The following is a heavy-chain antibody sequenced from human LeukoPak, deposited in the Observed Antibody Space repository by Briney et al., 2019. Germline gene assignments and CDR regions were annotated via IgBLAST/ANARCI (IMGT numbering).Heavy chain of an antibody. CDR1: GFTFSSYA. V-gene: IGHV3-7*03. D-gene: IGHD3-10*01. CDR2: IKEDGGAK. Sequence: GGSLRLSCAASGFTFSSYAMSWVRQAPGKGLEWVANIKEDGGAKYYVDSVKGRFTISRDNAKNSLYLQMNSLRAEDTAVYYCAKESMVRGVIDPWGQGTLVTVSS. J-gene: IGHJ5*02. CDR3: AKESMVRGVIDP.